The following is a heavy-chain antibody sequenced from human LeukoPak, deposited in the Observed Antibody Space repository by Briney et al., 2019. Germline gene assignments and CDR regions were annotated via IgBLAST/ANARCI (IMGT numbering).Heavy chain of an antibody. CDR2: ISSSGSTM. J-gene: IGHJ6*03. CDR3: ARVKGYYDKSKGYYYMDV. V-gene: IGHV3-48*04. Sequence: GGSLRLSCAASGFTFSSYSMNWVRQAPGKGLEWVSYISSSGSTMYYADSVKGRFTISRDNAKNSLHLQMNSLRAEDTAVYYCARVKGYYDKSKGYYYMDVWGKGTTVTVSS. D-gene: IGHD3-22*01. CDR1: GFTFSSYS.